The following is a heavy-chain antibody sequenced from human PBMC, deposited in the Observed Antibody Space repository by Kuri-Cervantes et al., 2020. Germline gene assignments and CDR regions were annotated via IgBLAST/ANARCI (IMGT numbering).Heavy chain of an antibody. V-gene: IGHV4-39*01. D-gene: IGHD3-10*01. CDR1: GGSISSSSYY. CDR3: ARLWFGEFTFDY. CDR2: IYYSGST. Sequence: SETLSLTCTVSGGSISSSSYYWGWIRQPPGKGLEWIGSIYYSGSTYYNPSLKSRVTISVDTSKKQFSLKLSSVTAADTAVYYCARLWFGEFTFDYWGQGTLVTVSS. J-gene: IGHJ4*02.